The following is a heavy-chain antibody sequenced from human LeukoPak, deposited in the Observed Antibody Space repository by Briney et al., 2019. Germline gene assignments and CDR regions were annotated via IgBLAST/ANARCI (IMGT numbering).Heavy chain of an antibody. J-gene: IGHJ6*02. Sequence: GGSLRLSCVASGFTVSRYAMSWVRQVPGKGLEWVASITNNNGKTYYAYSVKGRFTISRDESENTVYLQMNSLRAEDTAVYYCAKDGGIAAPKAYYYYGMDVWGQGTTVTVSS. CDR3: AKDGGIAAPKAYYYYGMDV. V-gene: IGHV3-23*01. CDR2: ITNNNGKT. D-gene: IGHD6-13*01. CDR1: GFTVSRYA.